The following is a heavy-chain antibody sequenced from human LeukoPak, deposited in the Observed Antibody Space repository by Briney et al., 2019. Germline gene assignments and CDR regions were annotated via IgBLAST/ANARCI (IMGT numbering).Heavy chain of an antibody. J-gene: IGHJ6*04. CDR1: GYTFTSYG. Sequence: ASVKVSCKASGYTFTSYGISWVRQVPGQGLEWMGWISVYNGVTKYEQRFQGRVTLTTDTSTTTAYMELRSLISDDTAVYFCARDDWGITGYYYGMDVWGKGTTVTVSS. CDR3: ARDDWGITGYYYGMDV. CDR2: ISVYNGVT. V-gene: IGHV1-18*04. D-gene: IGHD1-20*01.